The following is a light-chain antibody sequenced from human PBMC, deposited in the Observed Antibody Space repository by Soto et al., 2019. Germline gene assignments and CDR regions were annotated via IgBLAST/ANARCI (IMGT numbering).Light chain of an antibody. J-gene: IGKJ4*01. CDR1: QNVASK. CDR2: GAS. V-gene: IGKV3-15*01. Sequence: EIVMTQSPATLSVSPGERATLSCRASQNVASKVAWYQQTPGQAPRLLIFGASTRAPGIPARFSGSGSGTEFTLTISSLQSEDFVVYYCQHYNNRPLTSGGGPKVETK. CDR3: QHYNNRPLT.